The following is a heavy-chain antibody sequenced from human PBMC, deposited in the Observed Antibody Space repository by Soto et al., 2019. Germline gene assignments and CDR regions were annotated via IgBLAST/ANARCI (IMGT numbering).Heavy chain of an antibody. V-gene: IGHV3-15*07. CDR1: GFTFSKIW. Sequence: GGSLRLSCAASGFTFSKIWMTWVRQAPGKGLEWVGRIKSKADGGTTDYAAPVKGRFSISGDDAKNTLYLQMNSLQSDDTAVYYCTAYTFYDFWTGSTARLFDAFDIWGQGAMVTVSS. CDR3: TAYTFYDFWTGSTARLFDAFDI. D-gene: IGHD3-3*01. CDR2: IKSKADGGTT. J-gene: IGHJ3*02.